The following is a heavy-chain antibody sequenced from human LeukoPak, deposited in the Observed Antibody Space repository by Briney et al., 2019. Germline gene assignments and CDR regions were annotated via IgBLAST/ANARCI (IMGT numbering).Heavy chain of an antibody. CDR2: IYYDGST. CDR3: GRRGLLVPAS. V-gene: IGHV4-34*01. Sequence: SETLSLTCAVYGGSFSGYYWSWIRQPPGKGLEWVGSIYYDGSTYYNSALKSRATIFADTSKSQFSLKLNSVIAADTAVYYCGRRGLLVPASWGQGTLVTVSS. CDR1: GGSFSGYY. D-gene: IGHD2-2*01. J-gene: IGHJ5*02.